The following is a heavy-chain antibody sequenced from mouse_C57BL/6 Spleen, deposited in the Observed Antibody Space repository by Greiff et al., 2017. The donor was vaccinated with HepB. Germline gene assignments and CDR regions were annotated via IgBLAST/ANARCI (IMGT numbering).Heavy chain of an antibody. CDR2: IDPSDSET. CDR1: GYTFTSYW. CDR3: ARGDDYGGGYAMDY. J-gene: IGHJ4*01. Sequence: VQLQQSGAELVRPGSSVKLSCKASGYTFTSYWMHWVKQRPIQGLEWIGNIDPSDSETHYNQKFKDKATLTVDKSSSTAYMQLSSLTSEDSAVYYCARGDDYGGGYAMDYWGQGTSVTVSS. D-gene: IGHD2-4*01. V-gene: IGHV1-52*01.